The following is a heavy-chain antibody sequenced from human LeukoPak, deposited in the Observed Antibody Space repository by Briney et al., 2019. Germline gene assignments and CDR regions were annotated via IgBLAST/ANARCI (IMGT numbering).Heavy chain of an antibody. J-gene: IGHJ5*02. V-gene: IGHV4-59*11. CDR1: GGSISGHY. CDR3: ARDRNYYDSSGYYAGGVWFDP. Sequence: SETLSLTCTVAGGSISGHYWSWIRQPPGKGLEWIGYIYYSGSTNYNPSLKSRVTISVDTSKNQFSLKLSSVTAADTAVYYCARDRNYYDSSGYYAGGVWFDPWGQGTLVTVSS. D-gene: IGHD3-22*01. CDR2: IYYSGST.